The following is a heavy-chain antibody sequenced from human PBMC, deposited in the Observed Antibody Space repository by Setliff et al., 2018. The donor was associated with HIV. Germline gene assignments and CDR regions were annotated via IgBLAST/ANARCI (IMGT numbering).Heavy chain of an antibody. J-gene: IGHJ6*03. D-gene: IGHD3-3*01. CDR3: AKGGRFFTNHYYYMDV. V-gene: IGHV4-31*03. CDR2: IYYSGST. Sequence: PSETLSLTCTVSGGSINSGGFYWTWIRQHPKKGLEWIGYIYYSGSTYYNPSLKSRVTISVDTSKNQFSLKLSSVTAADTAVYYCAKGGRFFTNHYYYMDVWGKGTTVTVSS. CDR1: GGSINSGGFY.